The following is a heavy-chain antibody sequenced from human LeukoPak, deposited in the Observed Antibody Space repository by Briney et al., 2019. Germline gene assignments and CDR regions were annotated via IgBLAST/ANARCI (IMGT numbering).Heavy chain of an antibody. CDR2: ISGSGDST. D-gene: IGHD6-13*01. CDR1: GFTFSSYA. J-gene: IGHJ4*02. V-gene: IGHV3-23*01. Sequence: RGSLRLSCAASGFTFSSYAMSWVRQAPGKGLEWVSAISGSGDSTYYADSVKGRFTISRDSSKNTLFLQMNSLRAEDTAVYYCAKQYSSSWYYFDYWGQGTLVTVSS. CDR3: AKQYSSSWYYFDY.